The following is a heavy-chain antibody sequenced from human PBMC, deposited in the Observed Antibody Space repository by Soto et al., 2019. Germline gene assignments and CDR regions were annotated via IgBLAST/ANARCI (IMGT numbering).Heavy chain of an antibody. CDR1: RFTSSSYA. Sequence: EVQLLESGGGLVQPGGSLRLSCAASRFTSSSYAMSWVRQAPGKGLEWVSVISGSGGSTLYADSVKGRFTIFRDKSKNTLNLNMNSMRAEETDVYYCAKDQYSRGLVLGDWGQGTLVTVSS. CDR2: ISGSGGST. V-gene: IGHV3-23*01. D-gene: IGHD3-10*01. J-gene: IGHJ4*02. CDR3: AKDQYSRGLVLGD.